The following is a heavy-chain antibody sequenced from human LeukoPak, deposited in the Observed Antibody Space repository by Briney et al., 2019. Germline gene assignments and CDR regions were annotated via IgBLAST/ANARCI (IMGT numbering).Heavy chain of an antibody. CDR3: TRGGDYGDYVGWFDP. CDR2: IYHSGST. J-gene: IGHJ5*02. D-gene: IGHD4-17*01. Sequence: SETLSLTCTVSGYSISSGYYWGWIRQPPGKGLEWIGSIYHSGSTYYNPSLKSRVTISVDTSKNQFSLKLSSVTAADTAVYYCTRGGDYGDYVGWFDPWGQGTLVTVSS. CDR1: GYSISSGYY. V-gene: IGHV4-38-2*02.